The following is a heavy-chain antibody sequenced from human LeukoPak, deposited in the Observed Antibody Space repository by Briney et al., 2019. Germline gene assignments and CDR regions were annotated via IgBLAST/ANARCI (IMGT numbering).Heavy chain of an antibody. CDR3: ARGGGIRYGDHFDY. Sequence: GGSLRLSCAASGFTFSTYGMHWVRQAPGKGLEWVAVISFDGSDKYYADSVKARFTISRDNSKNTLYLQMNSLRAEDTAVYYCARGGGIRYGDHFDYWGQGTLVTVSS. V-gene: IGHV3-30*03. J-gene: IGHJ4*02. D-gene: IGHD4-17*01. CDR1: GFTFSTYG. CDR2: ISFDGSDK.